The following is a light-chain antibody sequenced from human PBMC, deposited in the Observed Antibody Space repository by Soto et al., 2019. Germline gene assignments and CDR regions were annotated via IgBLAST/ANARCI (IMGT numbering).Light chain of an antibody. CDR2: AAS. CDR1: ESVSTN. Sequence: EIEMTHSPATLSLAPGERVTLSCRASESVSTNLAWYQQKAGQAPMLLIYAASTRATGIPARFSGSGSWTEFTLTISSLQSEDFAVYYCQQYSIWRTFGQGTKVDI. V-gene: IGKV3-15*01. J-gene: IGKJ1*01. CDR3: QQYSIWRT.